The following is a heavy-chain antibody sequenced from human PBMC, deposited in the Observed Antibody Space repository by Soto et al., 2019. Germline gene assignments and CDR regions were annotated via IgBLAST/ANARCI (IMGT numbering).Heavy chain of an antibody. Sequence: SNRLPYAASGGNFGDLYMGWVSKAQGKGLEWVGRTRNKAKSYTTEYAASVKGRFTISRDDSKNSLYLQMNSLKTEDMSLYYCARAGLTNYHDFDYWGQRILLTVSS. CDR3: ARAGLTNYHDFDY. J-gene: IGHJ4*02. V-gene: IGHV3-72*01. CDR2: TRNKAKSYTT. D-gene: IGHD4-4*01. CDR1: GGNFGDLY.